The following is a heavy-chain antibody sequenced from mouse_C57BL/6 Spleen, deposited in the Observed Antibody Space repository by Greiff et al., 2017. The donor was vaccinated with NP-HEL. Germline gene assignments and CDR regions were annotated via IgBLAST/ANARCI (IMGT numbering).Heavy chain of an antibody. V-gene: IGHV5-17*01. J-gene: IGHJ4*01. CDR3: ARNYDGYYRSYAMDY. Sequence: EVKLVESGGGLVKPGGSLKLSCAASGFTFSDYGMHWVRQAPEKGLEWVAYISSGSSTIYYADTVKGRFTISRDNAKNTLFLQMTSLRAEDTAMYYCARNYDGYYRSYAMDYWGQGTSVTVSS. D-gene: IGHD2-3*01. CDR2: ISSGSSTI. CDR1: GFTFSDYG.